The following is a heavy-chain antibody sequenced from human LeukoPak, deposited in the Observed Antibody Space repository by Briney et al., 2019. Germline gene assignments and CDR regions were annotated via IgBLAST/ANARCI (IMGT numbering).Heavy chain of an antibody. Sequence: GGSLRLSCAASGFTFSSYAMSWVRQAPGKGLEWVSAISGSGGSTYYADSVKGRFTISRDNSKNTLYLQMNRLRAEDTTVYYCAKDDGWYPLRGYFDYWGQGTLVTVSS. CDR2: ISGSGGST. D-gene: IGHD6-19*01. J-gene: IGHJ4*02. V-gene: IGHV3-23*01. CDR1: GFTFSSYA. CDR3: AKDDGWYPLRGYFDY.